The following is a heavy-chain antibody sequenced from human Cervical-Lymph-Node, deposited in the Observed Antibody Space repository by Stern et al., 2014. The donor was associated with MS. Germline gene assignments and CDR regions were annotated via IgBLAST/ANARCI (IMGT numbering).Heavy chain of an antibody. CDR2: IYYSGST. Sequence: QLQLQESGPGLVQPSETLSLTCTVSGGSISSYYWRWIRQPPGKGLEWIGYIYYSGSTNYNPSLKSRVTISVDTSKNQFSLKLSSVTAADTAVYYCARGATQAFDPWGQGTLVTVSS. CDR1: GGSISSYY. CDR3: ARGATQAFDP. V-gene: IGHV4-59*01. J-gene: IGHJ5*02.